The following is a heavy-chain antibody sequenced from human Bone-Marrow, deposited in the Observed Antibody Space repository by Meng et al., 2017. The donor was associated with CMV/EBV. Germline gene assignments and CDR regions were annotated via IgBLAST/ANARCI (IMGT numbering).Heavy chain of an antibody. CDR2: ISHSGRS. V-gene: IGHV4-4*02. CDR1: GGSISGSDW. D-gene: IGHD1-14*01. CDR3: ARNHGKSDFDY. J-gene: IGHJ4*02. Sequence: TCAVFGGSISGSDWWTWVRQPPGKGLEWIGEISHSGRSNYTPSLKSRVTISVDKSKKQFSLKVSSVTAADTAVYYCARNHGKSDFDYWGQGTLVTRLL.